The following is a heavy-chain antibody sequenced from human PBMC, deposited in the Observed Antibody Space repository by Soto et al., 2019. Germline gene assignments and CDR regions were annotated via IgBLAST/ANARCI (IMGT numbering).Heavy chain of an antibody. J-gene: IGHJ5*01. Sequence: EVQLVESGGGLVKPGGSLSLSCAASGFTFSAYTMNWVRQAPGKGLEWVSSLDPSSTYIYYADSVKGRFTLSRDNAKNSLFPRLSSLRAAYTALYYCVRGSYGDYDSWGQGTLVTVSS. CDR1: GFTFSAYT. CDR3: VRGSYGDYDS. D-gene: IGHD4-17*01. V-gene: IGHV3-21*02. CDR2: LDPSSTYI.